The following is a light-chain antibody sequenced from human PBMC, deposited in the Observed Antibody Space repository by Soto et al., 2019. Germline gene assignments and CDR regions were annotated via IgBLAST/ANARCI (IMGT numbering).Light chain of an antibody. CDR2: EVN. CDR1: SSDVGGYNF. J-gene: IGLJ2*01. V-gene: IGLV2-8*01. Sequence: QSALTQPPSASGSPGQSVTISCTGTSSDVGGYNFVSWFQQNAGKAPKLMIYEVNKRPSGVPDRFSGSKSGNTASLIVSGLQAEDEADYYCSSYAGSNNFVVFGGGTQLTVL. CDR3: SSYAGSNNFVV.